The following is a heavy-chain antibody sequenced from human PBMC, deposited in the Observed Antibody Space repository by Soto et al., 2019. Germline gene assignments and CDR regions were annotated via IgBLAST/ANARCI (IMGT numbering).Heavy chain of an antibody. D-gene: IGHD1-1*01. V-gene: IGHV1-2*02. CDR3: ARGGTTSLDY. CDR1: GYTVTDYY. J-gene: IGHJ4*02. Sequence: ASVNVSCKTSGYTVTDYYMHWVRHAPGQGLEWMGWINPNSGGPISAQKFQGRVTMTRDTSISTASLELSRLRSDDTAVYYCARGGTTSLDYWGQGTQVTVSS. CDR2: INPNSGGP.